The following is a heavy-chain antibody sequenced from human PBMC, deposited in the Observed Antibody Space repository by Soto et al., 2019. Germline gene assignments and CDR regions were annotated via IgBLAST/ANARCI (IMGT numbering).Heavy chain of an antibody. Sequence: EEQLVESGGDLVQPGGSLRLSCAASVFTVSNNYMSWVRQAPGKGLEWVSLIYSGGSTYYADSVKGRFTISRDSSKNKLYLQMNSLRAEDTAMYYCAAYSHKGYWGQGTLVTVSS. J-gene: IGHJ4*02. D-gene: IGHD3-16*01. CDR2: IYSGGST. V-gene: IGHV3-66*01. CDR3: AAYSHKGY. CDR1: VFTVSNNY.